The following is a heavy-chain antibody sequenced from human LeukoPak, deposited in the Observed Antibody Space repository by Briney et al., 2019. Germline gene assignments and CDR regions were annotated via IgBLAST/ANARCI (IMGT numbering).Heavy chain of an antibody. CDR3: AKVIGGYYYYYMDV. V-gene: IGHV3-9*01. Sequence: GRSLRLSCAASGFTFDDYAMHWVRQAPGKGLEWVSGISWNSGSIGYADSVKGRFTISRDNAKNSLYLQMNSLRAEDTALYYCAKVIGGYYYYYMDVWGKGTTVTVSS. D-gene: IGHD3-16*01. CDR1: GFTFDDYA. CDR2: ISWNSGSI. J-gene: IGHJ6*03.